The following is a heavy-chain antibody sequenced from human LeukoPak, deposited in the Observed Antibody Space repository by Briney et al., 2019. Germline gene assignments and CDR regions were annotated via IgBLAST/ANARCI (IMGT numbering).Heavy chain of an antibody. CDR2: INHSGST. J-gene: IGHJ4*02. CDR3: ARDRWGSSYFDY. Sequence: PSETLSLTCAVYGGSFSGYYWSWIRQPPGKGLEWIGEINHSGSTNYNPSLKSRVTISVDTSKNHFSLKLSSVTAADTAMYYCARDRWGSSYFDYWGRGTLVTVSS. CDR1: GGSFSGYY. D-gene: IGHD3-16*01. V-gene: IGHV4-34*01.